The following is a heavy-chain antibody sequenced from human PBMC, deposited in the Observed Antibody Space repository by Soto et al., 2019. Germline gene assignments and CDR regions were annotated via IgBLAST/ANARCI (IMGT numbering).Heavy chain of an antibody. J-gene: IGHJ6*02. V-gene: IGHV5-51*01. CDR3: ARALQGDSYGHYYYYGMDV. CDR2: IYPGDSDT. Sequence: GESLKISCKGSGYSFTSYWIGWVRQMPGKGLEWMGIIYPGDSDTRYSPSFQGQVPISAAKSISTAYLQWSSLKASDTAMYYCARALQGDSYGHYYYYGMDVWGQGTTVTVSS. CDR1: GYSFTSYW. D-gene: IGHD5-18*01.